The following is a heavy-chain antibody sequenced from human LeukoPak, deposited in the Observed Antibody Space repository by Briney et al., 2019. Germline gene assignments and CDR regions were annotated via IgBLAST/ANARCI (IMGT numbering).Heavy chain of an antibody. CDR3: TRWGLSSSWTVPFDS. Sequence: RPGGSLRLSCTASGFSFSGSAIHWVRQASGKGLEWVGRIRGKADNYATTYAASVKGRFTISRHDSNNTAYLQMNSLTTEDTAVYYCTRWGLSSSWTVPFDSWGQGTLVTVSS. D-gene: IGHD6-13*01. CDR2: IRGKADNYAT. J-gene: IGHJ4*02. V-gene: IGHV3-73*01. CDR1: GFSFSGSA.